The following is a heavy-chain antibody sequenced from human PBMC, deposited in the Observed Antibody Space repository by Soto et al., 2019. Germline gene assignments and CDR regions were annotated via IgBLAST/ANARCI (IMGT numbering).Heavy chain of an antibody. J-gene: IGHJ2*01. CDR3: ARVTYYYDSSGPLDFDL. D-gene: IGHD3-22*01. V-gene: IGHV1-69*13. CDR2: IIPIFGTA. CDR1: GGTFSSYA. Sequence: SVKVSCKAPGGTFSSYAISWVRQAPGQGLEWMGGIIPIFGTANYAQKFQGRVTITADESTSTAYMELSSLRSEDTAVYYCARVTYYYDSSGPLDFDLWGRGTLVTVSS.